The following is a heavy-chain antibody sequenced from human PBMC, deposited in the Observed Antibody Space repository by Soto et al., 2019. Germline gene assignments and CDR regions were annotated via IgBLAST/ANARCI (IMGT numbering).Heavy chain of an antibody. CDR2: INHSGST. V-gene: IGHV4-34*01. CDR3: ARVERGGELTSTVTYAYFDY. Sequence: SETLSLTCAVYGGSFSGYHWSWIRQPPGKGLEWIGEINHSGSTNYNPSLKSRVTISVDTSKNQFSLKLSSVTAADTAVYYCARVERGGELTSTVTYAYFDYWGQGTLVTVSS. CDR1: GGSFSGYH. D-gene: IGHD4-17*01. J-gene: IGHJ4*02.